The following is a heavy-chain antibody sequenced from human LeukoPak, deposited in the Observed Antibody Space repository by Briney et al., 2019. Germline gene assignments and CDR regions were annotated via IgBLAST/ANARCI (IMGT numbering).Heavy chain of an antibody. Sequence: SETLSLTCTVSGGSISSYYWSWIRQPPGKGLVWIGCIYDSGSTNYNPSLRSRVTISVDTSKNQFSLKLSSVTAADTAVYYCTRRLVAGAYNWFDPWGQGTLVTVSS. V-gene: IGHV4-59*08. J-gene: IGHJ5*02. CDR3: TRRLVAGAYNWFDP. D-gene: IGHD6-19*01. CDR2: IYDSGST. CDR1: GGSISSYY.